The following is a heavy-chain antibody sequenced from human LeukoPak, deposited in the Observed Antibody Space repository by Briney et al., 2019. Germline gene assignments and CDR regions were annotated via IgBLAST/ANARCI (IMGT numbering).Heavy chain of an antibody. V-gene: IGHV3-33*01. CDR3: ARASLGQKHFDY. CDR2: IWYDGSNK. J-gene: IGHJ4*02. CDR1: GFTFSSYD. Sequence: GGSLRLSCAASGFTFSSYDMHWVRQAPGQGLEWVAVIWYDGSNKYYPDSVKGRFTISRDNSKNTLYLQMNSLRAEDTAVYYCARASLGQKHFDYWGQGTLVTVSS.